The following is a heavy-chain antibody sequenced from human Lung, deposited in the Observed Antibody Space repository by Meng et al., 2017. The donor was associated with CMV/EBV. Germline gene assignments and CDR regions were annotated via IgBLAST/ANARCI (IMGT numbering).Heavy chain of an antibody. CDR2: INPNSGGT. CDR1: GYTFTGYY. Sequence: ASVKVSXKASGYTFTGYYMHWVRQAPGQGLEWMGWINPNSGGTNYAQKFQGRVTMTRDTSISTAYMELSRLRSDDTAVYYCARELDLQLGYCSGGSCYGGGNWFDPWGQGTLVTVSS. J-gene: IGHJ5*02. V-gene: IGHV1-2*02. CDR3: ARELDLQLGYCSGGSCYGGGNWFDP. D-gene: IGHD2-15*01.